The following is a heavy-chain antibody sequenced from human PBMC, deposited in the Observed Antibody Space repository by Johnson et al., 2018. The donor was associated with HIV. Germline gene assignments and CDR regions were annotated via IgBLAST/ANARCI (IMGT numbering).Heavy chain of an antibody. CDR1: RFTFSSYG. J-gene: IGHJ3*02. V-gene: IGHV3-30*18. CDR2: ISYDGGNK. D-gene: IGHD2-21*01. CDR3: AKAYCPGCDAFEI. Sequence: QMLLVESGGGVVQPGRSLRLSCAASRFTFSSYGMHWVRQAPGKGLEWVAVISYDGGNKYYADSVKGRFTISRDNSNNTLDLQMNSLKTEDTGVYYCAKAYCPGCDAFEIWGQGTMVTVPS.